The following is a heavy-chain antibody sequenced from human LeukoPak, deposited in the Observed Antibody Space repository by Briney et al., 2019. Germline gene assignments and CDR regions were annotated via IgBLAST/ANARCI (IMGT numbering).Heavy chain of an antibody. Sequence: KPSETLSLTCTVSGASIDSYYWNWIRQPPGKGLEWIGYIHYNGGTNYNPSLQSRVTTSVDTSKHQVSLRLSYVTAADTAVYYCARARIRGMYDAFDIWGQGTMVTVSS. J-gene: IGHJ3*02. V-gene: IGHV4-59*01. CDR2: IHYNGGT. CDR1: GASIDSYY. CDR3: ARARIRGMYDAFDI. D-gene: IGHD3-10*01.